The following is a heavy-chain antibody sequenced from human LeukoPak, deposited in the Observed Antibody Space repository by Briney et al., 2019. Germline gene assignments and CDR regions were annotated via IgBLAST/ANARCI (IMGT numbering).Heavy chain of an antibody. D-gene: IGHD6-13*01. CDR3: ARDPPGIAASVSGG. CDR2: IYSVGTT. CDR1: GFTVSNNY. Sequence: GGTLRLSCTASGFTVSNNYINCVRRAPGKGLEWVALIYSVGTTNYADSVKGRLHISRDNSKNNMYLQMTNLRVEDTAVYYCARDPPGIAASVSGGWGQGTLVTVSS. V-gene: IGHV3-53*01. J-gene: IGHJ4*02.